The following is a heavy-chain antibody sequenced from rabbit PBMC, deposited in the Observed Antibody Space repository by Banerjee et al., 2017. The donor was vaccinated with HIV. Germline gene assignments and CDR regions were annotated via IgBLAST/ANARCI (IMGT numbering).Heavy chain of an antibody. CDR2: IYVGSSGST. CDR3: ARGDGAYACYDGL. V-gene: IGHV1S40*01. D-gene: IGHD6-1*01. Sequence: QSLEESGGGLVQPEGSLTLTCKASGFDFSSNAMCWVRQAPGKGLEWIACIYVGSSGSTIYASWAKGRFTISKTSSTTVTLQMTSLTAADTATYFCARGDGAYACYDGLWGQGTLVTVS. J-gene: IGHJ4*01. CDR1: GFDFSSNA.